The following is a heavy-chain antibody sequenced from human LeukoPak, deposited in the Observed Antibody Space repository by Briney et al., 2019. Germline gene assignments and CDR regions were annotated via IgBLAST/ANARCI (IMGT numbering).Heavy chain of an antibody. CDR3: AKDYYDSSGYLSTPDY. J-gene: IGHJ4*02. CDR2: ITGSGRST. D-gene: IGHD3-22*01. CDR1: GFTFSNYA. V-gene: IGHV3-23*01. Sequence: QPGGSLRLTCAASGFTFSNYAMSWVRQAPGKGLEWVSAITGSGRSTYYADSVKGRFTISRDNSKNTLYLQMNSLRAEDTAVYYCAKDYYDSSGYLSTPDYWGQGTLVTVSS.